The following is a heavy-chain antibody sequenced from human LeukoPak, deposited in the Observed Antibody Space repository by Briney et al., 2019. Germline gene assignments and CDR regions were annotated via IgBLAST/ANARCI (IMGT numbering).Heavy chain of an antibody. CDR1: GFTLNTYL. D-gene: IGHD1-26*01. J-gene: IGHJ4*02. CDR2: MNQDGSER. CDR3: ARDPGRGSYFDY. V-gene: IGHV3-7*01. Sequence: GGSLRLSCEASGFTLNTYLMTWVRQAPGKGLEWVASMNQDGSERYYVDSSRGRFTISRDNAKNSLFLQMNSLRAEDTAVYYCARDPGRGSYFDYWGQGTPVTVSS.